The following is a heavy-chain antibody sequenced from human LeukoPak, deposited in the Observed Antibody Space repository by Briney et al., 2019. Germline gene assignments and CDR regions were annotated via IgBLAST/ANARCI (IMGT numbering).Heavy chain of an antibody. D-gene: IGHD3-10*02. CDR1: GFTFSSYE. J-gene: IGHJ6*04. CDR2: ISSSGSSI. CDR3: AELGITMIGGV. V-gene: IGHV3-48*03. Sequence: GGSLRLSCAASGFTFSSYEMNWVRQAPGKGLEGVSYISSSGSSIYYADSVKGRFTISRDNAKNSLYLQMNSLRAEDTAVYYCAELGITMIGGVWGKGTTVTISS.